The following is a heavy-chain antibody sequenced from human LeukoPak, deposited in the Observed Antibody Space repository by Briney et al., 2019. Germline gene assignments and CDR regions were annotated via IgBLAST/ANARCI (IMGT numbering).Heavy chain of an antibody. Sequence: PSETLSLTCTVSGGSISSYYWSWIRQPPGKGLEWIGYIYYSGSTNYNPSLKSRVTISVDTSENQFSLKPSSVTAADTAVYYCARGVGELDDYWGQGTLVTVSS. CDR2: IYYSGST. V-gene: IGHV4-59*01. D-gene: IGHD3-16*01. CDR3: ARGVGELDDY. J-gene: IGHJ4*02. CDR1: GGSISSYY.